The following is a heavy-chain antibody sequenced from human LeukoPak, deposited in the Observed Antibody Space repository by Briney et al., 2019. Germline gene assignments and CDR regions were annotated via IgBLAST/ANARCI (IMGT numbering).Heavy chain of an antibody. CDR2: INDNGGTST. D-gene: IGHD4-17*01. CDR1: GFTVSSNS. J-gene: IGHJ4*02. Sequence: GGSLRLSCTVSGFTVSSNSWSWVRQAPGKGLEWVSSINDNGGTSTWYADSVKGRFTISRDNSKNTLYLQMNSLRAEDTALYYCTNDYGEYGFDCWGQGTLVTVSS. CDR3: TNDYGEYGFDC. V-gene: IGHV3-23*01.